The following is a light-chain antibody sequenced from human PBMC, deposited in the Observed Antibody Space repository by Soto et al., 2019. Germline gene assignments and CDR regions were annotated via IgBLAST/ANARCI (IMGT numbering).Light chain of an antibody. CDR1: QSVSSSY. CDR3: QQSYSSWT. Sequence: EIVLTQSPGTLSLSPGERATLSCRASQSVSSSYLAWYQQKPGQAPRLLIYGASSRATGILDRFSGSGSGTDFTLTISSLQPEDFATFYCQQSYSSWTFGQGTKVDIK. J-gene: IGKJ1*01. V-gene: IGKV3-20*01. CDR2: GAS.